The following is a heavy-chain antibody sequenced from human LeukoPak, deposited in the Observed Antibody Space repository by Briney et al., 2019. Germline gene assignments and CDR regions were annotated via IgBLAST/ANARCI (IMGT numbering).Heavy chain of an antibody. CDR2: INSSGNRT. V-gene: IGHV3-74*01. J-gene: IGHJ4*02. CDR1: GFTFSSYW. D-gene: IGHD3-9*01. CDR3: ARKNTHYDILTGYRVDSYFDY. Sequence: PGGSLRLSCAASGFTFSSYWMHWVRHAPGKGLVGVSHINSSGNRTTYADSVKGRFSISRDNAKNTLYLQMNSLRAEDTAVYYCARKNTHYDILTGYRVDSYFDYWGQGTLVTVSS.